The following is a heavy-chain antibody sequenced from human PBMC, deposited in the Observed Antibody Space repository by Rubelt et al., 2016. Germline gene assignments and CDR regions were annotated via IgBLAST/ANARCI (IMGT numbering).Heavy chain of an antibody. CDR2: IYYSGGT. J-gene: IGHJ3*02. CDR1: GGSTSRRTYY. Sequence: QLQLQEAGPGRVNPSETLSLTCAVSGGSTSRRTYYWAWIRQPPGKGLEWMGYIYYSGGTNYTPSLKSRVTISPDTSKNQLSPKLTSVTAADTAVNYCARIGGSTIPLSAFDIWGQGTMVTVSS. V-gene: IGHV4-61*05. D-gene: IGHD3-9*01. CDR3: ARIGGSTIPLSAFDI.